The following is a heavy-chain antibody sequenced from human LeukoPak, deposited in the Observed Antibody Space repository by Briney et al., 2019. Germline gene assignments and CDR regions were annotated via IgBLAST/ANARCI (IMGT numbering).Heavy chain of an antibody. V-gene: IGHV1-2*04. D-gene: IGHD3-10*01. Sequence: GGSLRLSCAASGFTFSSYAMHWVRQAPGQGLEWMGWINPNSGGTNYAQKFQGWVTMTRDTSISTAYMELSRLRSDDTAVYYCARGGQGGSGSPIDYWGQGTLVTVSS. CDR3: ARGGQGGSGSPIDY. J-gene: IGHJ4*02. CDR2: INPNSGGT. CDR1: GFTFSSYA.